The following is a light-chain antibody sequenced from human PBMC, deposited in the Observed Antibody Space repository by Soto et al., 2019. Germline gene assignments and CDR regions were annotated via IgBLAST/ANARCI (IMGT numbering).Light chain of an antibody. CDR3: QQYGSSPWT. V-gene: IGKV3-20*01. CDR1: QSVSSSY. CDR2: GAS. J-gene: IGKJ1*01. Sequence: ESALTLSTVARSLSPGERASLSRRASQSVSSSYLAWYQQKPGQAPRLLIYGASSRATGIPDGFSGSGSGTDFTLTISRLEPEDFAVYYCQQYGSSPWTFCQGTKVDIK.